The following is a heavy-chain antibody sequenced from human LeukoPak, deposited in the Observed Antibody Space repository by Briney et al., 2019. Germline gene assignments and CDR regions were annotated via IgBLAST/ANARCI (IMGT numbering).Heavy chain of an antibody. D-gene: IGHD2/OR15-2a*01. CDR3: VRDWAPASMQAAPFDC. V-gene: IGHV3-7*01. CDR1: GFNFDNFW. J-gene: IGHJ4*02. CDR2: IKEDGSLK. Sequence: GGSLRLSCAASGFNFDNFWMSWVRQAPGKGPEWVANIKEDGSLKNYVDSVEGRFTVSRDNAKNTLYLQMNSLRLEDTAVYYCVRDWAPASMQAAPFDCWGQGTLVTVSS.